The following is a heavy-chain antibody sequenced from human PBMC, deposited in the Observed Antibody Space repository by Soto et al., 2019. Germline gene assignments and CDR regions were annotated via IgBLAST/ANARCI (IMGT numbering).Heavy chain of an antibody. V-gene: IGHV4-31*02. CDR3: ARDKGGAALKGSGMDV. Sequence: QVQVQESGPGLVKPSQTLSLKCSVSGGSIGRRDYYWSWIRQHPEKGLEWIGSIYYNGNTDYNPSLRGRPTMSLDTTMNELSLKLTSVTAADTAVYYCARDKGGAALKGSGMDVWGQGTTVTVS. J-gene: IGHJ6*02. D-gene: IGHD3-10*01. CDR1: GGSIGRRDYY. CDR2: IYYNGNT.